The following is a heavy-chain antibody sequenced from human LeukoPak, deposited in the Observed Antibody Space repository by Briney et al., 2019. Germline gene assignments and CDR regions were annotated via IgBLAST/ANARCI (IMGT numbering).Heavy chain of an antibody. CDR1: GGSISSYY. D-gene: IGHD1-26*01. J-gene: IGHJ4*02. CDR2: IYYSGST. V-gene: IGHV4-59*01. CDR3: ARDIGGSQVFDY. Sequence: PSETLSLTXTVSGGSISSYYWSWIRQPPGKGLEWIGYIYYSGSTNYNPSLKSRVTISVDTSKNQFSLKLSSVTAADTAVYYCARDIGGSQVFDYWGQGTLVTVSS.